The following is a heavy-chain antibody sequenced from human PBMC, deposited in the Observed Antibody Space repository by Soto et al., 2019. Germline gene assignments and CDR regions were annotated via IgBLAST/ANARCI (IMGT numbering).Heavy chain of an antibody. Sequence: PSETLSLTCIVSGGSITSYHWSWIRQPAGKGLEWIGRIYSSGSTNYNPSLNSRVIMSVDTSQNQFSLKLSSVTAADTARYYCARENILTAAAGKRDFDCWGQGTLVTVSS. CDR1: GGSITSYH. D-gene: IGHD6-13*01. CDR3: ARENILTAAAGKRDFDC. CDR2: IYSSGST. V-gene: IGHV4-4*07. J-gene: IGHJ4*02.